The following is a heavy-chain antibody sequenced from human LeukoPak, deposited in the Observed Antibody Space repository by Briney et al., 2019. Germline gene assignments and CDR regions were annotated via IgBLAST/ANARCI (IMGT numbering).Heavy chain of an antibody. CDR1: GFSFSTYG. CDR3: GAGILFLDY. CDR2: ISCDGSNK. J-gene: IGHJ4*02. Sequence: GRSLRLSCAASGFSFSTYGMHWVRQAPGKGLEWVALISCDGSNKYYADSVKGRFTISRDNSKNTLYLQMNSLKTEDTAVYYCGAGILFLDYWGQGTLVTVSS. D-gene: IGHD3-3*01. V-gene: IGHV3-30*03.